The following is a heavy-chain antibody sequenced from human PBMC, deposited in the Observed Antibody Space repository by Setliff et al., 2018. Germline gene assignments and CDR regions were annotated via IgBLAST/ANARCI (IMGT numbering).Heavy chain of an antibody. CDR3: ARGRPPLVGDY. D-gene: IGHD2-2*01. J-gene: IGHJ4*02. V-gene: IGHV4-61*02. CDR1: GASLRSGSYY. Sequence: LSLTCTVSGASLRSGSYYWSWIRQPAGKGLEWIGRIYTSGATTYSPSLKSRVSISADTSKNLLSLTLKSVTAADTAVYYCARGRPPLVGDYWGQGTLVTVSS. CDR2: IYTSGAT.